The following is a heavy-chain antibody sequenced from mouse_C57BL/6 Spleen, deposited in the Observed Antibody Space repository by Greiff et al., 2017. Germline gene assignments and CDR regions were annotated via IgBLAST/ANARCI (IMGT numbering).Heavy chain of an antibody. CDR2: IDPEDGDT. CDR3: ARSTSSYWYFDV. J-gene: IGHJ1*03. CDR1: GFNIKDYY. V-gene: IGHV14-1*01. D-gene: IGHD1-1*01. Sequence: VQLQQSGAELVRPGASVKLSCTASGFNIKDYYMHWVKQRPEQGLEWIGRIDPEDGDTEYAPKFQGKATLTVDKSSSTAYMELRSLTSEDSAVYYCARSTSSYWYFDVWGTGTTVTVSS.